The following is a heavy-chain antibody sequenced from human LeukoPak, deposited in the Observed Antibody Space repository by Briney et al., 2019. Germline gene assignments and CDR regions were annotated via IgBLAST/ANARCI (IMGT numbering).Heavy chain of an antibody. CDR2: INYSGDST. J-gene: IGHJ4*02. V-gene: IGHV3-23*01. Sequence: GGSLRLSCAASEFTFSTYGMSWVRQAPGKGLEWVSGINYSGDSTYYADSVKGRFTISRDNSKNTLYLQMNSLRAEDTAVYYCARAFSNWAYYFDYWGQGTLVTVSS. D-gene: IGHD7-27*01. CDR3: ARAFSNWAYYFDY. CDR1: EFTFSTYG.